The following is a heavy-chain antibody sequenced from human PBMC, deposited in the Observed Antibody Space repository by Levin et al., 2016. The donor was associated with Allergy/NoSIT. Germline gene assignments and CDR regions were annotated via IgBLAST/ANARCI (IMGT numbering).Heavy chain of an antibody. D-gene: IGHD6-19*01. CDR2: IYYSGST. V-gene: IGHV4-59*01. Sequence: SETLSLTCTVSGGSISSYYWSWIRQPPGKGLEWIGYIYYSGSTNYNPSLKSRVTISVDTSKNQFSLKLSSVTAADTAVYYCARGFIAVAGISPRNWFDPWGQGTLVTVSS. CDR1: GGSISSYY. CDR3: ARGFIAVAGISPRNWFDP. J-gene: IGHJ5*02.